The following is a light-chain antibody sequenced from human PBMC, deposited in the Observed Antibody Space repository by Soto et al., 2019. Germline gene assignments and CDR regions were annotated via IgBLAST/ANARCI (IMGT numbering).Light chain of an antibody. CDR2: AAS. CDR3: QQYNTWPPFT. J-gene: IGKJ3*01. V-gene: IGKV3-15*01. Sequence: EIVMTQSPATLSVSPGERATLSCRARQSVSGNLACYQQKPGQAPRLLIYAASTRATGIPARFSGSGSGTEFTLTISSLQSEDFAVYYCQQYNTWPPFTFGPGTKVDIK. CDR1: QSVSGN.